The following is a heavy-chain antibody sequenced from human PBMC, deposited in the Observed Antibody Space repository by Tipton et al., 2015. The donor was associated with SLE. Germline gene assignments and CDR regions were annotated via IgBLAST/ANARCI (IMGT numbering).Heavy chain of an antibody. D-gene: IGHD3-10*01. J-gene: IGHJ5*02. Sequence: TLSLSCAVYGGSFSGYYWSWIRQPPGKGLEWIGEINHSGSTNYNPSLKSRVTISVDTSKNQFSLKLSSVTAADTAVYYCARVGWDLLWFGEYQPHNWFDPWGQGTLVTASS. CDR2: INHSGST. CDR1: GGSFSGYY. CDR3: ARVGWDLLWFGEYQPHNWFDP. V-gene: IGHV4-34*09.